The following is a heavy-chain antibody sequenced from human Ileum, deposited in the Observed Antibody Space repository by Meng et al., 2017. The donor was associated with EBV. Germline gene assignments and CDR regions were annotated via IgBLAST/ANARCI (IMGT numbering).Heavy chain of an antibody. Sequence: VQLQGPGPGLVKPSEPLSLTCSVSGGSASSNDYHWSWIRQPPGKGLEWIGCMYDSENAKYNPSLNSRVTISIDTTRNHFVLKLTSVTAADTAVYYCAYYFVGRGGPGSWGQGTLVTVSS. CDR1: GGSASSNDYH. V-gene: IGHV4-61*03. CDR3: AYYFVGRGGPGS. CDR2: MYDSENA. D-gene: IGHD3-9*01. J-gene: IGHJ5*02.